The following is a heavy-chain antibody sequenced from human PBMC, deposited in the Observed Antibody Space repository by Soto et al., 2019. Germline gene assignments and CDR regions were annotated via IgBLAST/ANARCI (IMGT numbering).Heavy chain of an antibody. CDR2: IYASGRT. CDR3: ARHFDVDPSLDHYYFDL. V-gene: IGHV4-4*07. Sequence: QVLLQDSGPGLVKPSETLSLTCTVSGVSITPYFWSWIRQPAGEAPEWLGHIYASGRTTYNRSLKSRVTMFVSQTQVSLRLTSVTAADTAVYYCARHFDVDPSLDHYYFDLWGRGALVTVSS. D-gene: IGHD3-9*01. CDR1: GVSITPYF. J-gene: IGHJ2*01.